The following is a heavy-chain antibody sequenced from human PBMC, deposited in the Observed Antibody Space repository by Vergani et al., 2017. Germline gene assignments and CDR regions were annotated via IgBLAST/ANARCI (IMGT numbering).Heavy chain of an antibody. V-gene: IGHV1-18*01. CDR2: ISANIGNT. CDR1: GYTFTSYG. D-gene: IGHD6-19*01. J-gene: IGHJ6*02. CDR3: AGVRLEASGWSKFYCYYGMDV. Sequence: QVQLVQSGAEVKKPGASVKVSCKASGYTFTSYGISWVRQAPGQGLEWMGWISANIGNTNYAQNIQGRVTMTTDTSTSAAYMELRSLRSDDTAVYNCAGVRLEASGWSKFYCYYGMDVWGQGTRVTVSS.